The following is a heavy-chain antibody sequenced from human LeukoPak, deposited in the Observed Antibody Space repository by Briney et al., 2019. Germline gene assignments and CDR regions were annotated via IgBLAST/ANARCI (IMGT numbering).Heavy chain of an antibody. CDR2: IYTSGST. J-gene: IGHJ5*02. D-gene: IGHD3-3*01. CDR3: ARGGSYDFWSGNWFDP. V-gene: IGHV4-4*07. Sequence: PSETLSLTCTVSGGSISSYYWSWIRQPAGKGLEWIGRIYTSGSTNYNPSLQSRVTISIDTSKNEFSLKVTSVTAADTAVYYCARGGSYDFWSGNWFDPWGQGTLVTVSS. CDR1: GGSISSYY.